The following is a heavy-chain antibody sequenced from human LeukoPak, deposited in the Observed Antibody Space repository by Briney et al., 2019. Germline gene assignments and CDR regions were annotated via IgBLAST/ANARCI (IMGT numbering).Heavy chain of an antibody. J-gene: IGHJ4*02. CDR2: IKQDGSEK. Sequence: HPGGSLRLSCAASGFTFSNYWMSWVRQAPGKGLEWVANIKQDGSEKFYVDSLKGRFTISRDNARNSLYLQMNSLRAEDTAVYYCAKDATRSSGWFHFDYWGQGTLVTVSS. CDR3: AKDATRSSGWFHFDY. V-gene: IGHV3-7*05. D-gene: IGHD6-19*01. CDR1: GFTFSNYW.